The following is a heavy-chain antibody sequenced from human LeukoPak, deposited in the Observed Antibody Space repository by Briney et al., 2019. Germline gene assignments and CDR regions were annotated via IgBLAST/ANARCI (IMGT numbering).Heavy chain of an antibody. D-gene: IGHD1-26*01. CDR2: ISGSGGST. Sequence: PGGSLRLSCAASGFTFSSYAMSWVRQAPGKGLEWVSAISGSGGSTYYADSVKGRFTISRDNSKNTLYLQMNSLRAEDTAVYYCAKDPYEYSGSYYFDYWGQGTLVTVSS. CDR1: GFTFSSYA. CDR3: AKDPYEYSGSYYFDY. J-gene: IGHJ4*02. V-gene: IGHV3-23*01.